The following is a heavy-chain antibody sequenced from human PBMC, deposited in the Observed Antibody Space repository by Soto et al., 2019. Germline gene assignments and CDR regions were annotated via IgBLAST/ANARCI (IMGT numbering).Heavy chain of an antibody. CDR1: GYTLTELS. D-gene: IGHD2-2*01. J-gene: IGHJ5*02. CDR2: FDPEYGET. Sequence: ASVKFSCKVSGYTLTELSMHWVRQAPGKGLECMGGFDPEYGETIYAQKFQGRVTMTEXTXXDXXXMXLXXLRXEXTAVYYCATARLVPADLYNWFDPWGQGTLVTVSS. V-gene: IGHV1-24*01. CDR3: ATARLVPADLYNWFDP.